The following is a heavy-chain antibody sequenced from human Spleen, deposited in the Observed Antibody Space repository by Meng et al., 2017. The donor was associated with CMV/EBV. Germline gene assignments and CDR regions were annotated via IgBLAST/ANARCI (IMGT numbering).Heavy chain of an antibody. J-gene: IGHJ4*02. CDR1: GFIFSSYE. CDR2: ISSMGSTI. V-gene: IGHV3-48*03. CDR3: ARDLTSIVVARF. D-gene: IGHD1-26*01. Sequence: GGSLRLSCAASGFIFSSYEMTWVRQAPGRGLEWVSYISSMGSTIYYADSVKGRFTISRDNAKNSLYLQMNSLRAEDTAVYYCARDLTSIVVARFWGQGTLVTVSS.